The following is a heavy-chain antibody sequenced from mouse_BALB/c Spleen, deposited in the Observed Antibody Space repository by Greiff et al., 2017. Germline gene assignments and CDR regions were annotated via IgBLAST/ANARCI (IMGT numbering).Heavy chain of an antibody. Sequence: LQQPGSELVRPGASVKLSCKASGYTFTSYWVHWVKQRPGQGLEWIGNIYPGSGSTNYDEKFKSKATLTVDTSSSTAYMQLSSLTSEDSAVYYCTRGRYDDYWGQGTTLTVSS. D-gene: IGHD2-14*01. CDR3: TRGRYDDY. J-gene: IGHJ2*01. CDR1: GYTFTSYW. CDR2: IYPGSGST. V-gene: IGHV1S22*01.